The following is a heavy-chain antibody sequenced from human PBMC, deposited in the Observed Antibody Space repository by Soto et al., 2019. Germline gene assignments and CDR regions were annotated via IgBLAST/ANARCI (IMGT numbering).Heavy chain of an antibody. CDR2: INASSGNT. D-gene: IGHD2-15*01. Sequence: ASVKVSCKASGYTFTSYAMHWVRQAPGQGLEWMGIINASSGNTSYAQKFQGRVTMTRDTSTSTVYMELSSLRSEDTAVYYCARCRGGSCYYFDYWGQGTLVTVSS. J-gene: IGHJ4*02. CDR1: GYTFTSYA. V-gene: IGHV1-46*03. CDR3: ARCRGGSCYYFDY.